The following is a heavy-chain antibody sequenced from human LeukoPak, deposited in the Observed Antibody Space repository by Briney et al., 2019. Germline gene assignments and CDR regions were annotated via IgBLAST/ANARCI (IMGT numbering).Heavy chain of an antibody. CDR3: AREVGPTSVDY. J-gene: IGHJ4*02. Sequence: SETLSLTCTVSGGSTNGYYWSWIRQPPGKGLEWIGYIYYSGSTNYNPSLKSRATISVDTSKNQFSLKLNSVTAADTAVYYCAREVGPTSVDYWAREPWSPSPQ. D-gene: IGHD1-26*01. V-gene: IGHV4-59*12. CDR1: GGSTNGYY. CDR2: IYYSGST.